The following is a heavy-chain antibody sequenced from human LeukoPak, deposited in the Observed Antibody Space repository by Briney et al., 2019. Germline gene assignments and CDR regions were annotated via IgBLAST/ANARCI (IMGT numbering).Heavy chain of an antibody. CDR2: ISSSGSTI. J-gene: IGHJ4*02. Sequence: GGSLRLSCAASGFTFSTYALSWVRQAPGKGLEWVSYISSSGSTIYYADSVKGRFTISRDNAKNSLYLQMNSLRAEDTAVYYCARPRWLQSSYYFDYWGQGTLVTVSS. CDR3: ARPRWLQSSYYFDY. V-gene: IGHV3-48*03. CDR1: GFTFSTYA. D-gene: IGHD5-24*01.